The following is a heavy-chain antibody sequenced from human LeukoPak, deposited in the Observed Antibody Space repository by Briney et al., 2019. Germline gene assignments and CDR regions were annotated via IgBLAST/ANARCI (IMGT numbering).Heavy chain of an antibody. V-gene: IGHV3-49*03. CDR1: GFTFGDYA. J-gene: IGHJ5*02. Sequence: GGSLRLSCTASGFTFGDYAMSWFRQAPGKGLEWVGFIRSKAYGGTTEYAASVKGRFTISRDDSKSIAYLQMNSLKTEDTAVYYCTRVGDFWSGYMALGFDPWGQGTLVTVSS. D-gene: IGHD3-3*01. CDR2: IRSKAYGGTT. CDR3: TRVGDFWSGYMALGFDP.